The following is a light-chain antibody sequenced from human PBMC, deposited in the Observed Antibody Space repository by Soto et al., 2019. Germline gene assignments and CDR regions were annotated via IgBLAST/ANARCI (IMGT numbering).Light chain of an antibody. J-gene: IGLJ2*01. V-gene: IGLV2-14*01. CDR1: SSDVGGYNY. CDR2: DVN. CDR3: SSYTSIITVV. Sequence: QSALTQPASVSGSPGQSITISCTGTSSDVGGYNYVFWYQQHPGKAPKLIVYDVNNRPSGVSNRFSGSKSGNTASLTISGLQAEDEADYYCSSYTSIITVVFGGGTKVTVL.